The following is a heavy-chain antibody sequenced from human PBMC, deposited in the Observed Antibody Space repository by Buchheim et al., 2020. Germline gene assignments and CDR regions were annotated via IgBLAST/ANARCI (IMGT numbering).Heavy chain of an antibody. J-gene: IGHJ4*02. CDR1: GGSFSGYY. CDR2: ISHRGST. Sequence: QVQLQQWGAGLLKPSETLSLTCAVYGGSFSGYYWSWIRQPPGKGLEWIGEISHRGSTNYNPSLKSRVTISVDTSKNQFSLKLSSVTAADTAVYYCARSIFGVARRDYWGQGTL. D-gene: IGHD3-3*01. CDR3: ARSIFGVARRDY. V-gene: IGHV4-34*01.